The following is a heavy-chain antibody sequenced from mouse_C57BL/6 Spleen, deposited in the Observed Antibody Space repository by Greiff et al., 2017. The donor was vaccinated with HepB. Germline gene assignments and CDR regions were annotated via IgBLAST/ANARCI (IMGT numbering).Heavy chain of an antibody. D-gene: IGHD3-2*02. CDR1: GYTFTSYW. CDR3: ARRLRLAGAAMDY. CDR2: IDPSDSET. J-gene: IGHJ4*01. V-gene: IGHV1-52*01. Sequence: QVQLQQPGAELVRPGSSVKLSCKASGYTFTSYWMHWVKQRPIQGLEWIGNIDPSDSETHYNQKFKDKATLTVDKSSSTAYMQLSSLTSEDSAVYYCARRLRLAGAAMDYWGQGTSVTVSS.